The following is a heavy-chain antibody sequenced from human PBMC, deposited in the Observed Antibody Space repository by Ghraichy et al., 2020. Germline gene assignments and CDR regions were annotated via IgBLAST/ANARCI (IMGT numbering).Heavy chain of an antibody. D-gene: IGHD1-1*01. V-gene: IGHV2-5*02. CDR3: ALSPPAAIQHPSAAFDV. CDR1: GFSLTPRAET. J-gene: IGHJ3*01. Sequence: SGPTLVKPTQTLSLTCTFSGFSLTPRAETVGWIRQSPGRALEWLALVYWDDVKRYNPSLRSRLAITKDTSKNQVVLTMTNMDPVDTATYYCALSPPAAIQHPSAAFDVWGQGTMVTVSS. CDR2: VYWDDVK.